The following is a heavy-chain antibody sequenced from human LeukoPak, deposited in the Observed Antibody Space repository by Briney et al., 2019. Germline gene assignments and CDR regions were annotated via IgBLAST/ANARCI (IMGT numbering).Heavy chain of an antibody. CDR3: MRQQLEWAFDI. CDR2: ISSNGGST. D-gene: IGHD6-13*01. CDR1: GFTFSSYA. J-gene: IGHJ3*02. Sequence: GGSLRLSCSASGFTFSSYAMHWVRQAPGKGLEYVSAISSNGGSTYYADSVKGRFTISRDNSKNTLYLQVSSLRAEDTAVYYCMRQQLEWAFDIWGQGTMVTVSS. V-gene: IGHV3-64D*06.